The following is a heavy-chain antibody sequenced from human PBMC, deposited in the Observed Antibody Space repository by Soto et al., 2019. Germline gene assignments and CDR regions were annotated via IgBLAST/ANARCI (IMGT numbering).Heavy chain of an antibody. V-gene: IGHV3-9*01. Sequence: PGGSLRLSCAASGLTCDDDAMHWVRQAPGKGLEWVSGISWNSNSIGYADSVKGRFTMSRDNAKNSLSLQMNSLRDEDTAVYYCAKDMASSSCYYYDRLDFCSQGSPVTVS. D-gene: IGHD6-13*01. CDR1: GLTCDDDA. CDR2: ISWNSNSI. CDR3: AKDMASSSCYYYDRLDF. J-gene: IGHJ6*02.